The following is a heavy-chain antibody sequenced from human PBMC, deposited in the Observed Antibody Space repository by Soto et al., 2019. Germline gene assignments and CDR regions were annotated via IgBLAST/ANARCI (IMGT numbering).Heavy chain of an antibody. D-gene: IGHD2-21*02. V-gene: IGHV4-4*02. Sequence: QVQLQESGPGLVKPSGTLSLTCAVSGGSVSSSNWWSWVRQSPGKGLEWMGEIYHSGSAHYNPSLNSRATISLDKSKYQFSLRLPSVTAADTAVYYCARVPGVVVSADDAFDIWGPGTRVSVSS. CDR1: GGSVSSSNW. CDR2: IYHSGSA. J-gene: IGHJ3*02. CDR3: ARVPGVVVSADDAFDI.